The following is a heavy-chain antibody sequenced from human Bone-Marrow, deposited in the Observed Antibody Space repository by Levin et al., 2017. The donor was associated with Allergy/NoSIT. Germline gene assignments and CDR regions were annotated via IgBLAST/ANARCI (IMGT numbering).Heavy chain of an antibody. Sequence: GGSLRLSCAASGFTFTNAWMSWVRQAPGKGLEWVGIIKKKSDGETTDYSAPVRGRFTISRDDSANTLHLQMNSLRSEDAGVYYCTTGIGTMDFWGQGTQVIVSS. CDR2: IKKKSDGETT. V-gene: IGHV3-15*01. D-gene: IGHD1-14*01. CDR3: TTGIGTMDF. CDR1: GFTFTNAW. J-gene: IGHJ4*02.